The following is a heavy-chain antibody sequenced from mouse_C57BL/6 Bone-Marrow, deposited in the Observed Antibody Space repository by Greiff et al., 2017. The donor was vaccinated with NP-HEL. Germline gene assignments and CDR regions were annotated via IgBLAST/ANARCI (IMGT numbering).Heavy chain of an antibody. V-gene: IGHV7-1*01. Sequence: KLVESGGGLVQSGRSLRLSCATSGFTFSDFYMEWVRQAPGKGLEWIAASRNKVNDYTTEYSASVKGRCLVSRATSQSLLYLQMNALRAEDTAIYYCAREAYGNYEGAMAYWGQGTSVTVSS. CDR1: GFTFSDFY. D-gene: IGHD2-10*02. J-gene: IGHJ4*01. CDR2: SRNKVNDYTT. CDR3: AREAYGNYEGAMAY.